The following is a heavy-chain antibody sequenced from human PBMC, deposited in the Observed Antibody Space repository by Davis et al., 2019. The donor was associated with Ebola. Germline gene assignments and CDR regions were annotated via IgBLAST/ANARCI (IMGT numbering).Heavy chain of an antibody. Sequence: ASVKVSCKASRYTFTAYFMHWVRQAPGQGLEWMGWINPYNGGTNYAQTFQGRVTMTSDTSISTAYMELSRLRSDDTAMYYCARISTGSDVNYWGQGTLVAVSS. J-gene: IGHJ4*02. CDR3: ARISTGSDVNY. V-gene: IGHV1-2*02. D-gene: IGHD1-26*01. CDR1: RYTFTAYF. CDR2: INPYNGGT.